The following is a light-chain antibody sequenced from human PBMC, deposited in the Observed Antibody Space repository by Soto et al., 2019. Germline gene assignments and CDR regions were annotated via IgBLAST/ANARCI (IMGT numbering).Light chain of an antibody. CDR3: CSSVGSPNWV. V-gene: IGLV2-23*02. J-gene: IGLJ3*02. Sequence: QSAPTQPASVSGSPGQSITISCTGTSSDVGSCNCVSWYQQHPGKAPTLMIYEVNKRPSGISNRFSGSKSGNTASLTISGLQAEDEADYYCCSSVGSPNWVFGGGTKLRP. CDR1: SSDVGSCNC. CDR2: EVN.